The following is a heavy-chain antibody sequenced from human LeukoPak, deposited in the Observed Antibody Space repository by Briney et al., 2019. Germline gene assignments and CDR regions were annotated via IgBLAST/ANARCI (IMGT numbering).Heavy chain of an antibody. CDR2: ITGTGDTT. J-gene: IGHJ6*03. CDR1: GFTFSSYA. V-gene: IGHV3-23*01. Sequence: PGGSLRLSCAASGFTFSSYAMSWVRQAPGKGLEWVSGITGTGDTTDYADSVKGRFTISRDNSGNTLNLQMNSLRAEDTAVYYCARGAAAMVYYYYYMDVWGKGTTVTVSS. CDR3: ARGAAAMVYYYYYMDV. D-gene: IGHD2-2*01.